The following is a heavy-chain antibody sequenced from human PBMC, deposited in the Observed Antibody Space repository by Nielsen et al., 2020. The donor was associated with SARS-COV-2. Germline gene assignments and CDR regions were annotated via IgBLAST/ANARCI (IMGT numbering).Heavy chain of an antibody. CDR1: GFTFSSYD. Sequence: GGSLSLSCAASGFTFSSYDMHWVRQATGKGLEWVSAIGTAGDTYYPGSVKGRFTISRENAKNSLYLQMNSLRAGDTAVYYCARGTVTTRYYYYYYGMDVWGQGTTVTVSS. CDR2: IGTAGDT. D-gene: IGHD4-17*01. J-gene: IGHJ6*02. V-gene: IGHV3-13*01. CDR3: ARGTVTTRYYYYYYGMDV.